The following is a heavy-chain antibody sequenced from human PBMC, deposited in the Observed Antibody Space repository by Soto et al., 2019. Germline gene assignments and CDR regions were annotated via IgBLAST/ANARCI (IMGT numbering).Heavy chain of an antibody. CDR1: GFSLSTSGVG. J-gene: IGHJ4*02. CDR3: AHQNTYYVFWSGYYPTYYFDY. CDR2: IYWNDDK. Sequence: QITLKESGPTLVKPTQTLTLTCTFSGFSLSTSGVGVGWIRQPPGKALEWLALIYWNDDKRYSPSLKSRLTITKDTSENPVVPTMTHMGPVGTATYYCAHQNTYYVFWSGYYPTYYFDYWGRGTLVTVSS. V-gene: IGHV2-5*01. D-gene: IGHD3-3*01.